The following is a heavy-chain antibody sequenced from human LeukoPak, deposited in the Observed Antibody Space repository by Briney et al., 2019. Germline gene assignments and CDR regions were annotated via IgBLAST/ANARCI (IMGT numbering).Heavy chain of an antibody. J-gene: IGHJ4*02. Sequence: SGGSLRLSCAASGFAFDDYAMHWVRQAPGKGLEWFSLISWDGGSFYYADSVKGRFTISRDNSKNSLYLQMNSLRPEDTAFYFCARDSGGSSGRTDYFDYWGQGTLVTVSS. CDR1: GFAFDDYA. D-gene: IGHD3-22*01. CDR2: ISWDGGSF. V-gene: IGHV3-43D*03. CDR3: ARDSGGSSGRTDYFDY.